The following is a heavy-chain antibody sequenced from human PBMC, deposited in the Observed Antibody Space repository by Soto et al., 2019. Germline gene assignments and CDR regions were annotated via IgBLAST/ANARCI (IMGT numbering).Heavy chain of an antibody. CDR1: GGTFSSYA. V-gene: IGHV1-69*13. Sequence: ASVKVSCKASGGTFSSYAISWVRQAPGQGLEWMGGIIPIFGTANYAQKFQGRVTITADESTSTVYMELSSLRSEDTAVYYCARDMYYYDSSGYSPGPAGYWGQGTLVTVSS. CDR3: ARDMYYYDSSGYSPGPAGY. J-gene: IGHJ4*02. D-gene: IGHD3-22*01. CDR2: IIPIFGTA.